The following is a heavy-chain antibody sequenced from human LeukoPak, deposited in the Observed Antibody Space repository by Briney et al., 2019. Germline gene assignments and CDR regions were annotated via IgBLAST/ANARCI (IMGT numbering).Heavy chain of an antibody. V-gene: IGHV3-30*03. Sequence: GGSLRLSCAASGFTFSSYSMNWVRQAPGKGLEWVAVISYDGSNKYYADSVKGRFTISRDNSKNTLYLQMNSLRAEDTAVYYCARDKAAAGTDAFDIWGQGTMVTVSS. CDR1: GFTFSSYS. CDR2: ISYDGSNK. J-gene: IGHJ3*02. D-gene: IGHD6-13*01. CDR3: ARDKAAAGTDAFDI.